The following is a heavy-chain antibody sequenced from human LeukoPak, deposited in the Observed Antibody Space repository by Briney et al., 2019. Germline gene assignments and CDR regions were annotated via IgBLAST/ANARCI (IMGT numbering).Heavy chain of an antibody. J-gene: IGHJ4*02. CDR2: INPNSGGT. D-gene: IGHD3-3*01. V-gene: IGHV1-2*02. CDR3: ARSFWSGYYGFDY. CDR1: GCTFTGYY. Sequence: ASVKVSCKASGCTFTGYYTHWVRQAPGQGLEWMGWINPNSGGTNYAQKFQGRVTMTRDTSISTAYMELSRLRSDDTAVYYCARSFWSGYYGFDYWGQGTLVTVSS.